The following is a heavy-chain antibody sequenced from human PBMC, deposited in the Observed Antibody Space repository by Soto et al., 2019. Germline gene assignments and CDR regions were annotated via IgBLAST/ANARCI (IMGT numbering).Heavy chain of an antibody. CDR3: TTDPGGGVTPRDVIDY. D-gene: IGHD2-21*02. Sequence: EVQLVESGGGLVKPGGSLRLACAVSGFTVRDAWMSWVRQPPGKGLEWVGRFKSKTDGGTIDYAAPVKGRFTISKDDSENTFYLQMSSLKTEDTAVYYCTTDPGGGVTPRDVIDYWGQGTLVTVSS. CDR2: FKSKTDGGTI. J-gene: IGHJ4*02. V-gene: IGHV3-15*01. CDR1: GFTVRDAW.